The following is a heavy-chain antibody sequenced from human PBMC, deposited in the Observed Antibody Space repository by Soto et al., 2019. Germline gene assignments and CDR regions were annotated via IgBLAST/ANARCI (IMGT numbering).Heavy chain of an antibody. CDR3: AGDTGGSNNY. Sequence: GGSLRLSCAASGFTFSDYYMGWVRQVPGKGLEWVGRTRNKANSYSPEYAPSVKGRFTISRHDLEDSMYLQMNSLKTEDTAVYYCAGDTGGSNNYGGQGPLVTFS. CDR2: TRNKANSYSP. D-gene: IGHD3-16*01. CDR1: GFTFSDYY. J-gene: IGHJ4*02. V-gene: IGHV3-72*01.